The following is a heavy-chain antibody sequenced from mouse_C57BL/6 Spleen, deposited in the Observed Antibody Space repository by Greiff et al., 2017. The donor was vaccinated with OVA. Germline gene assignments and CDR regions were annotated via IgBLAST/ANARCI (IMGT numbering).Heavy chain of an antibody. V-gene: IGHV5-6*02. CDR2: ISSGGSYT. D-gene: IGHD1-1*01. CDR3: ARQGITTVYAMDY. CDR1: GFTFSSYG. Sequence: EVMLVESGGDLVKPGGSLKLSCAASGFTFSSYGMSWVRQTPDKRLEWVATISSGGSYTYYPDSVKGRFTISRDNAKNTLYLQMSSLKSEDTAMYYCARQGITTVYAMDYWGQGTSVTVSS. J-gene: IGHJ4*01.